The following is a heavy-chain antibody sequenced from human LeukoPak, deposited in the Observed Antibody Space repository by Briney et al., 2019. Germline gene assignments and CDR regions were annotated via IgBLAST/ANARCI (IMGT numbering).Heavy chain of an antibody. V-gene: IGHV4-59*12. Sequence: SETLSLTCSVSGGSINNYWWNWIRQPSGKGLEWIGYIYYSGSTYYNPSLKSRVTISVDTSKNQFSLKLSSVTAADTAVYYCARVDHSSSSSWYGGSSWGLPKIDYWGQGTLVTVSS. CDR1: GGSINNYW. D-gene: IGHD6-13*01. CDR2: IYYSGST. J-gene: IGHJ4*01. CDR3: ARVDHSSSSSWYGGSSWGLPKIDY.